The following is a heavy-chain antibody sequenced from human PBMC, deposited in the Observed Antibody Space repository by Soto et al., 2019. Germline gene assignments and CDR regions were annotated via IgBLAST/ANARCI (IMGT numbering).Heavy chain of an antibody. J-gene: IGHJ4*02. D-gene: IGHD5-12*01. CDR3: ASGGYSCYDSDTLSFDY. Sequence: ASVKVSWKASGYTFTSSAMHWGRPAPGQKLEWMGWINAGNGNTKYSQKFQGRVTITRDTSASTAYMELSSLRSEDTAVYYCASGGYSCYDSDTLSFDYWGQGTLVTVSA. V-gene: IGHV1-3*01. CDR1: GYTFTSSA. CDR2: INAGNGNT.